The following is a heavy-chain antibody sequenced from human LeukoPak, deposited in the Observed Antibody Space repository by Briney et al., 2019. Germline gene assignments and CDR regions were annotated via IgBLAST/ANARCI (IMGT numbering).Heavy chain of an antibody. D-gene: IGHD3-3*01. CDR2: ISSSGSTI. CDR1: GFIFSGFD. Sequence: GGSLRLSCAASGFIFSGFDMNWVRQAPGKGLEWISYISSSGSTIYYGDSVKGRFTISRDNTKNSLYLQMNSLRAEDTAVYYCARDAMRGGDYDFWGRGALVSVST. J-gene: IGHJ2*01. V-gene: IGHV3-48*03. CDR3: ARDAMRGGDYDF.